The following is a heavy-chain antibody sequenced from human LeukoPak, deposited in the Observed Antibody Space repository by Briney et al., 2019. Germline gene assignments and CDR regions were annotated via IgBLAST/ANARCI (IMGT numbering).Heavy chain of an antibody. CDR3: ARSTAYYYGSGSYYN. D-gene: IGHD3-10*01. CDR2: SNPNTSGT. J-gene: IGHJ4*02. CDR1: GYTLTRYY. V-gene: IGHV1-2*02. Sequence: ASVKLSCKASGYTLTRYYMHLVRQSPGHRLEWLGWSNPNTSGTNYAQNIQGRVTITRDTSISTAYMELSRLRSDDTAVYYCARSTAYYYGSGSYYNWGQGTLVTVSS.